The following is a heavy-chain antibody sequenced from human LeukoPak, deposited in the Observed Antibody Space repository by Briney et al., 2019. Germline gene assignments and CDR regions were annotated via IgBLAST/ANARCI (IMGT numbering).Heavy chain of an antibody. CDR3: ARDRGGYGY. J-gene: IGHJ4*02. V-gene: IGHV5-78*01. CDR2: VYPGNSDT. CDR1: GYSFTSYW. D-gene: IGHD3-10*01. Sequence: GESLKISCKTSGYSFTSYWIHWVRQMPGKELEWMGGVYPGNSDTRYSPSFQGQVTISADKSISTAYLQWSSLKASDTAMYYCARDRGGYGYWGQGTLVTVSS.